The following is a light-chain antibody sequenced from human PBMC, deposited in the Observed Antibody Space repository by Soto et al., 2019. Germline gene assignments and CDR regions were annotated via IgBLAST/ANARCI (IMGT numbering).Light chain of an antibody. V-gene: IGKV3-20*01. CDR3: HQYGSSPLT. CDR2: DAS. Sequence: EIVLTQSPATLSLSPGERATLSCRASQSVSSYLAWYQQKPGQAPRLLIYDASNRATGIPDRFSGSGSGTDFTLTISRLEPEDFAVYYCHQYGSSPLTFGGGTKVDIK. J-gene: IGKJ4*01. CDR1: QSVSSY.